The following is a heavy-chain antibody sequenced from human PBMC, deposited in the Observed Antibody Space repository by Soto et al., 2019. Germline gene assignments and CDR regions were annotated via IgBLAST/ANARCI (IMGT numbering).Heavy chain of an antibody. Sequence: PXGSLRLACAASGFTFSSYSMNWVRQAPGKGLEWVSSISSSSSYIYYADSVKGRFTISRDNAKNSLYLQMNSLKAEDTAVYYCARGGDDIPTTLPIDYWGQGTLVTVSS. V-gene: IGHV3-21*01. J-gene: IGHJ4*02. CDR3: ARGGDDIPTTLPIDY. D-gene: IGHD3-10*01. CDR2: ISSSSSYI. CDR1: GFTFSSYS.